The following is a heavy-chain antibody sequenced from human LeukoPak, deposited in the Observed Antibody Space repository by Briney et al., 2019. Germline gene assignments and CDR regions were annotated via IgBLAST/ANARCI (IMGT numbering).Heavy chain of an antibody. Sequence: SETLSLTCAVYGGSFSGYYWSWIRQPPGKGLEWIGEINHSGSTNYNPSLKSRVTISVDTSKNQFSLKLSSVTAADTAVYYCARGYSSSRRGFDYWGQGTLVTASS. D-gene: IGHD6-13*01. CDR1: GGSFSGYY. CDR3: ARGYSSSRRGFDY. CDR2: INHSGST. V-gene: IGHV4-34*01. J-gene: IGHJ4*02.